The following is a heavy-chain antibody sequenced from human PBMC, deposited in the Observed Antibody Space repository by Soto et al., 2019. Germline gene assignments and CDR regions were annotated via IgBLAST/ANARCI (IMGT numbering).Heavy chain of an antibody. J-gene: IGHJ2*01. V-gene: IGHV3-7*01. Sequence: EVQLVESGGGLVQPGGSLRLSCAASGFTFSSYWMSWVRQAPGKGLEWVANIKQDGSEKYYVDSVKGRFTISRDNAKNSLYLQMNSLRAEDTAVYYCARFSGTRVSSWPQDWYFDLWGRGTLVTVSS. CDR1: GFTFSSYW. D-gene: IGHD6-13*01. CDR3: ARFSGTRVSSWPQDWYFDL. CDR2: IKQDGSEK.